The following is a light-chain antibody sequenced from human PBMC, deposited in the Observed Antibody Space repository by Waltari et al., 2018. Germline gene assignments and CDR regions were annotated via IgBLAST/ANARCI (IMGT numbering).Light chain of an antibody. V-gene: IGLV2-8*01. CDR1: SSDVGAYND. CDR3: FSYAGSNNLV. Sequence: QSALTQPPSASGSPGPSVTISCTGTSSDVGAYNDASWYKKHPDKAPQLMIFEASQRPSGVPDPFSGSKSGNTAPLTVSGLQAEDEADYYCFSYAGSNNLVFGGGTKLTVL. CDR2: EAS. J-gene: IGLJ2*01.